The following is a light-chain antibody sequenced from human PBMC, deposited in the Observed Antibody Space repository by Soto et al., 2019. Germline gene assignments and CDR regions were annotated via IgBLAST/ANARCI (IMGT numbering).Light chain of an antibody. CDR3: QQFGSSIPHT. J-gene: IGKJ2*01. Sequence: EIVMTQSPGTLSLSPGERATISCRASQVIGSRYLAWYHQKSGQAPRLLIYGASSRATGIPDRFSGSGSGTDFTLTISRLEPEDFGVYDCQQFGSSIPHTFGQWNKLEIK. CDR1: QVIGSRY. CDR2: GAS. V-gene: IGKV3-20*01.